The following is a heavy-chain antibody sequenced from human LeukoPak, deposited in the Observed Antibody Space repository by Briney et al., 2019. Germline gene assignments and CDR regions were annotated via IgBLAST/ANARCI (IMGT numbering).Heavy chain of an antibody. CDR1: GGPFSGYY. Sequence: PSETLSLTCAVYGGPFSGYYWSWIRQPPGKRLEWIGEISHSGSTNYNPSLKSRVTISVDTSKNQFSLKLSSVTAADMAVFYCARGRGYNAFDIWGQGTMVTVSS. CDR2: ISHSGST. V-gene: IGHV4-34*01. CDR3: ARGRGYNAFDI. J-gene: IGHJ3*02. D-gene: IGHD5-18*01.